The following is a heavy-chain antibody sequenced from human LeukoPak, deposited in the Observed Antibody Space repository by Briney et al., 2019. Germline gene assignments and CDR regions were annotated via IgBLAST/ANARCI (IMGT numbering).Heavy chain of an antibody. CDR2: IYSGGST. Sequence: GGSLRXSCAASGFTFSSNYMSWVRQAPGKGLEWVSVIYSGGSTYYAGSVKGRFTISRDNSKNTLYLQMNSLRAEDTAVYYCAXVLXGXGSXYSYYYYMDVWGKGTTVTISS. J-gene: IGHJ6*03. CDR1: GFTFSSNY. D-gene: IGHD6-19*01. V-gene: IGHV3-53*01. CDR3: AXVLXGXGSXYSYYYYMDV.